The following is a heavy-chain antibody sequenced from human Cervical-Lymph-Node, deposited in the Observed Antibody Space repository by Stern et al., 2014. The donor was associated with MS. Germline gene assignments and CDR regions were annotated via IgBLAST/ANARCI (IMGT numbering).Heavy chain of an antibody. CDR3: ARHFTPLTYCRSTSCPPYYYYYGMDV. J-gene: IGHJ6*02. CDR1: GGTFSSYA. Sequence: QVQLVQSGAEVKKPGSSVKVSCKASGGTFSSYAISWVRQAPGQGLEWLGGIIPIFGTANYAQKFQGRVTTTADHSTSTAYMELSSLRSEDTAVYYCARHFTPLTYCRSTSCPPYYYYYGMDVLGQGTTVTVSS. V-gene: IGHV1-69*01. D-gene: IGHD2-2*01. CDR2: IIPIFGTA.